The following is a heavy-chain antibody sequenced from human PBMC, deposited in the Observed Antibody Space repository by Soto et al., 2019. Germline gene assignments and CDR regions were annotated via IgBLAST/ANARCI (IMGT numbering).Heavy chain of an antibody. D-gene: IGHD2-2*01. V-gene: IGHV4-31*03. CDR1: GGSISSGGYY. CDR2: IYYSGST. J-gene: IGHJ5*02. CDR3: ARGGGLSIVVVPAAMRRLNWFDP. Sequence: SETLSLTCTVSGGSISSGGYYWSWIRQHPGKGLEWIGYIYYSGSTYYNPSLKSRVTISVDTSKNQFSLKLGSVTAADTAVYYCARGGGLSIVVVPAAMRRLNWFDPWGQGTLVTVSS.